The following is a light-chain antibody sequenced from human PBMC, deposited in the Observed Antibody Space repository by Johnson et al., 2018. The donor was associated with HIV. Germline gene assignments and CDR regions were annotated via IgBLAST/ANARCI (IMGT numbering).Light chain of an antibody. CDR2: ENN. Sequence: QSILTQPPSVSAAPGQKVTISCYGSSSNIGNNYVSWYQQLPGTAPKLLIYENNKRPSGIPDRFSGSKSGTSATLGITGLQTGDEADYYCGTWGSSLSAGRGGFGTGTKVTVL. V-gene: IGLV1-51*02. J-gene: IGLJ1*01. CDR1: SSNIGNNY. CDR3: GTWGSSLSAGRGG.